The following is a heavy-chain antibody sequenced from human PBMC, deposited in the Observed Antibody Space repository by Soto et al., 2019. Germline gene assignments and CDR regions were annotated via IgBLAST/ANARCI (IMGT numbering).Heavy chain of an antibody. CDR3: ARDRSTEFGLDV. Sequence: EVLLLESGGDSVQPGGSLRLSCVASGFTFSDYVMSWVRQVPGKGLEWVSSISDGGERTDYRDSVRGRFTISRDNARFTLHLQMNRLRVDDTATYFCARDRSTEFGLDVWGQGTTVTVSS. CDR1: GFTFSDYV. V-gene: IGHV3-23*01. CDR2: ISDGGERT. J-gene: IGHJ6*02.